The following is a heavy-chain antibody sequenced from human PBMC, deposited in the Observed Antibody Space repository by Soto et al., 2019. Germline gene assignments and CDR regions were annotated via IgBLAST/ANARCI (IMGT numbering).Heavy chain of an antibody. J-gene: IGHJ4*02. D-gene: IGHD3-10*01. CDR2: ISSSASTI. V-gene: IGHV3-11*01. Sequence: QVQLVESGGGLVKRGGSLRLSCAASGFTFSNYYMSWIRQAPGKGLEWVSYISSSASTIYYADSVKGRSTITRDNAKNSLYLQTNSLRADDTAVYYCARDSGGSAMDGGPADYWGLGTPVTVSA. CDR3: ARDSGGSAMDGGPADY. CDR1: GFTFSNYY.